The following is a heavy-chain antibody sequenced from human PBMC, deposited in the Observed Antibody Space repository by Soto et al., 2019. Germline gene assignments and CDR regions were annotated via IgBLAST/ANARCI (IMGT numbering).Heavy chain of an antibody. Sequence: ETLSLTCTVSGGSISSDYWNWIRQTPGKGLEWIGYIYYSGRTDYNPSLQSRVTISVDTSKNQFSLKLSSVTAADTAVYYCARRYGYSFDYWGQGTLVTVSS. J-gene: IGHJ4*02. CDR1: GGSISSDY. CDR2: IYYSGRT. CDR3: ARRYGYSFDY. D-gene: IGHD1-1*01. V-gene: IGHV4-59*08.